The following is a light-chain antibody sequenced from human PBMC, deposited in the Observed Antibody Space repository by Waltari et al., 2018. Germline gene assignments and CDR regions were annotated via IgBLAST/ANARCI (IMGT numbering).Light chain of an antibody. CDR2: VAS. V-gene: IGKV1-27*01. CDR3: QSSDTAPPT. CDR1: QGIRSY. J-gene: IGKJ4*01. Sequence: VGDRVTISCRASQGIRSYVAWYQQKPGKAPKLLIYVASTLLSGVPSRFSGSGSGTDFSLTINSLQPEDVGTYYCQSSDTAPPTFGGGTKVEIK.